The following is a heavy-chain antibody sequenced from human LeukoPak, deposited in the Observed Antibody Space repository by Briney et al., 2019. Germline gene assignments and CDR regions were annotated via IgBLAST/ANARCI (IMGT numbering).Heavy chain of an antibody. D-gene: IGHD5-12*01. CDR1: GGSLSSGGYY. V-gene: IGHV4-31*03. CDR2: IYYSGST. CDR3: ARVGSGYDLFPLDY. Sequence: SETLSLTCTVSGGSLSSGGYYWSWIRQHLGKGLEWIGYIYYSGSTYYNPSLKSRVTISVDTSKNQFSLKLSSVTAADTAVYYCARVGSGYDLFPLDYWGQGTLVTVSS. J-gene: IGHJ4*02.